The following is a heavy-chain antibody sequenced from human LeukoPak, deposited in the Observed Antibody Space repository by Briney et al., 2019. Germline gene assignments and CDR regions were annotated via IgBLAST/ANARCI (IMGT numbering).Heavy chain of an antibody. CDR1: GFTFSSYE. J-gene: IGHJ6*02. V-gene: IGHV3-48*03. CDR2: ISSSGTTI. D-gene: IGHD1-26*01. CDR3: ARDGGSGTVGGSGADYYYGMDV. Sequence: PGGSLRLSCAASGFTFSSYEMNWVRQPPGKGLEWVSYISSSGTTIYYADSVKGRFTISRDNAKNSLYLQMNSLRAEDTAVYYCARDGGSGTVGGSGADYYYGMDVWGQGTTVSVSS.